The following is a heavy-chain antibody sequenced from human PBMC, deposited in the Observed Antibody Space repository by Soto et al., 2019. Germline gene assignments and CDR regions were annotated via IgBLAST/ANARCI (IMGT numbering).Heavy chain of an antibody. Sequence: QVQLVQSGAEVKTPGSSLKVSCKVSGSRFSNYVISWVRQAPGHGLEWLGRIIPIFNSTKNAQSFQGRVTITAEKSTSKASLELSSLRSDDTAVYYCAREGRGKKAGYNGLVSLGYWGQGTLVTVSS. J-gene: IGHJ4*02. CDR1: GSRFSNYV. CDR3: AREGRGKKAGYNGLVSLGY. CDR2: IIPIFNST. V-gene: IGHV1-69*06. D-gene: IGHD2-2*02.